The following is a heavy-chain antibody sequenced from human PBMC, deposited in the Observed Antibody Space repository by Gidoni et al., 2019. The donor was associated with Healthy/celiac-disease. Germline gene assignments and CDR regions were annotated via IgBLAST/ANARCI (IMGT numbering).Heavy chain of an antibody. CDR2: IIPIFGTA. CDR3: ASTAVRGVITDNGDY. V-gene: IGHV1-69*06. J-gene: IGHJ4*02. Sequence: QVQLVQSGAEVKKPGSSVKVSCKASGGTFSSYAISWVRQAPGQGLEWMGVIIPIFGTANYAQKFQGRVTITADKSTSTAYMELSSLRSEDTAVYYGASTAVRGVITDNGDYWGQGTLVTVSS. D-gene: IGHD3-10*01. CDR1: GGTFSSYA.